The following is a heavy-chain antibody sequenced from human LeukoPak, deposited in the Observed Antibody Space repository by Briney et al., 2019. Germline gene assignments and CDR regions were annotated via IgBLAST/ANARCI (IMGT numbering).Heavy chain of an antibody. D-gene: IGHD6-6*01. CDR3: ARSSYSSSSSV. CDR1: SFTFSTYT. CDR2: ISSSSAYI. Sequence: PGGSLRLSCAASSFTFSTYTMNWVRQAPGKGLEWVSSISSSSAYIFYADSVKGRFTISRDNAKNSLYLQINSLRAEDTAVYYCARSSYSSSSSVWGQGTMVTVSS. V-gene: IGHV3-21*04. J-gene: IGHJ3*01.